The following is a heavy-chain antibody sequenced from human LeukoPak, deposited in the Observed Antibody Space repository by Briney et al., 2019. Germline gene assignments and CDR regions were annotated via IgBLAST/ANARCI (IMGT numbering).Heavy chain of an antibody. V-gene: IGHV4-34*01. D-gene: IGHD3-22*01. CDR1: GRSFSGYY. J-gene: IGHJ4*02. Sequence: PSETLSLTCAVYGRSFSGYYWSWIRQPPGKGLEWIGEINHSGSTNYNPSLKSRVTISVDMSKNQFSLKLNSVTAADTAVYYCARDSSGYYFFLDWGQGTLVTVSS. CDR2: INHSGST. CDR3: ARDSSGYYFFLD.